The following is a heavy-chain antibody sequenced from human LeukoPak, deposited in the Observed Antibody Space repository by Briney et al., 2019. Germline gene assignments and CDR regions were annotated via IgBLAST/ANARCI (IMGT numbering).Heavy chain of an antibody. J-gene: IGHJ3*02. CDR3: ARVVGIAARPEAFDI. D-gene: IGHD6-6*01. CDR1: GGSINSGVYY. Sequence: SETLSLTCTVSGGSINSGVYYWSWIRQPPGKGLEWIGYIYHSDNTYYNPSLKSRVTISVDRSKNQFSLKLSSVTAADTAVYYCARVVGIAARPEAFDIWGQGTMVTVSS. CDR2: IYHSDNT. V-gene: IGHV4-30-2*01.